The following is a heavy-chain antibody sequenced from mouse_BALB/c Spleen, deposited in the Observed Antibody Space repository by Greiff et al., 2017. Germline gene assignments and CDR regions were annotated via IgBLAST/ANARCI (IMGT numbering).Heavy chain of an antibody. V-gene: IGHV5-6-3*01. D-gene: IGHD1-1*01. CDR1: GFTISSYG. J-gene: IGHJ3*01. CDR3: ASALYYYGSREGAWFAY. CDR2: INSNGGST. Sequence: EVQLVESGGGLVKPGGSLKLSCAASGFTISSYGMSWVRQTPEKRLEWVATINSNGGSTYYPDSVKGRVTITRDNAKNTLYLQMSSLKSEDTAMYYCASALYYYGSREGAWFAYWGQGTPVTVSA.